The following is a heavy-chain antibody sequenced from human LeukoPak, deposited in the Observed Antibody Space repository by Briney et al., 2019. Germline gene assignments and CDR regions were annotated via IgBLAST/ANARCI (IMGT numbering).Heavy chain of an antibody. J-gene: IGHJ4*02. Sequence: GGSLRLSCAASGFTFSSYSMNWVRQAPGKGLEWVSYISSSSSTIYYADSVKGRFTISRDDAKNSLYLQMNSLRAEDTAVYYCARDGNDSSGYSTDYWGQGTLVTVSS. CDR2: ISSSSSTI. V-gene: IGHV3-48*01. CDR3: ARDGNDSSGYSTDY. D-gene: IGHD3-22*01. CDR1: GFTFSSYS.